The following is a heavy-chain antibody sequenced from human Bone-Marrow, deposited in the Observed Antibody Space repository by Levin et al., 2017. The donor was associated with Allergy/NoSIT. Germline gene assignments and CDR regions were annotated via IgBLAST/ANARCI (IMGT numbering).Heavy chain of an antibody. CDR2: IDSSGTI. CDR1: GFRFSSYS. V-gene: IGHV3-48*01. Sequence: PGGSLRLSCEASGFRFSSYSMNWVRQAPGKGLEWVSYIDSSGTIYYGESVKGRFTVSRDNAKNSVYLQMNSLRAEDTAVYYCARDRGDDYDHPRDVWGQGTMVTVSS. CDR3: ARDRGDDYDHPRDV. D-gene: IGHD5-24*01. J-gene: IGHJ3*01.